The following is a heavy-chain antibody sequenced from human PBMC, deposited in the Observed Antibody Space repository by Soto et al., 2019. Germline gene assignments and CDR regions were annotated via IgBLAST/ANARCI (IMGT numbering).Heavy chain of an antibody. V-gene: IGHV3-23*01. CDR1: GFTFSSYA. J-gene: IGHJ6*02. D-gene: IGHD4-17*01. Sequence: EVQLLESGGGLVQPGGSLRLSCAASGFTFSSYAMTWVRQAPGKGLEWVSGISGGGGSTYYADSVKGRFTISRDNSKNTLFLQMNSLRAEDTAVYYCAKVRTTVDYHCGMDVGGQGTTVTVSS. CDR3: AKVRTTVDYHCGMDV. CDR2: ISGGGGST.